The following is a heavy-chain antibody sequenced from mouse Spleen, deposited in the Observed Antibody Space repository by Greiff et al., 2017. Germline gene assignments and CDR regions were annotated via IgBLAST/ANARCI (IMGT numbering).Heavy chain of an antibody. CDR2: ISNGGGST. V-gene: IGHV5-12-2*01. Sequence: EVKLMESGGGLVKPGGSLKLSCAASGFTFSSYTMSWVRQTPEKRLEWVAYISNGGGSTYYPDTVKGRFTISRDNAKNTLYLQMSSLKSEDTAMYYCARHGDYYGSSYPAYAMDYWGQGTSVTVSS. CDR3: ARHGDYYGSSYPAYAMDY. CDR1: GFTFSSYT. J-gene: IGHJ4*01. D-gene: IGHD1-1*01.